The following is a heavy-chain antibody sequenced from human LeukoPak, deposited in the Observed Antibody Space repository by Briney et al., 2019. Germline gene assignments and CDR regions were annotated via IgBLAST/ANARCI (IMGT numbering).Heavy chain of an antibody. J-gene: IGHJ4*02. CDR1: GFSFSTFW. Sequence: GGSLRLSCTASGFSFSTFWMNWVRQAPGKGLEWVANIKHDGSVKYYVDSVKGRFTISRDNAMQSLHLQMNSLRAEDTAVYYCAGGVSYWGRGTLVTVSS. CDR2: IKHDGSVK. V-gene: IGHV3-7*04. CDR3: AGGVSY.